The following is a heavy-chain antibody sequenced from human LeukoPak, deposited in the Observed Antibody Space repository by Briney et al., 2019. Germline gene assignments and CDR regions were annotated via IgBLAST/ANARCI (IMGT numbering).Heavy chain of an antibody. CDR3: TRVREKQLGGYYFDF. V-gene: IGHV1-18*01. CDR1: GFTFANYG. Sequence: ASVKVSCKASGFTFANYGVYWVRQAPGQGLEWMGSISSYNGDTNYAEDLQGRVTMTTDSFMTTAYMELRSLRPDDTAIYYCTRVREKQLGGYYFDFWGQGTLVTVSS. CDR2: ISSYNGDT. D-gene: IGHD6-13*01. J-gene: IGHJ4*02.